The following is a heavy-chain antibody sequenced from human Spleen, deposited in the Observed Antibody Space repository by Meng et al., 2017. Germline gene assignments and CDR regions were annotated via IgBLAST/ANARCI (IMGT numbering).Heavy chain of an antibody. V-gene: IGHV1-2*06. J-gene: IGHJ4*02. CDR1: GYTFPDYY. D-gene: IGHD5-12*01. Sequence: ASVKVSCKASGYTFPDYYLHWVRRAPGQGLEWMGRINPKSGDTHYAQKFQGRVTMTGDTSISTAYMELSGLRSDDTATYYCARAISGFSHPYNFDYWGQGALVTVSS. CDR3: ARAISGFSHPYNFDY. CDR2: INPKSGDT.